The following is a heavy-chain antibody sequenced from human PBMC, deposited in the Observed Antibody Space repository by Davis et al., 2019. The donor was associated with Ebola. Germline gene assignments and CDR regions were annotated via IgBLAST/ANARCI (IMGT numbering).Heavy chain of an antibody. CDR2: ISSSSSTI. Sequence: PGGSLRLSCAASGFTFSTYNMNWVRQAPGKGLEWVSYISSSSSTISYADSVKGRFTISRDNAKNSLYLQMNSLRDEDTAVYYCARDSEGSRGYYPDYWGQGSLVTVSS. CDR3: ARDSEGSRGYYPDY. D-gene: IGHD3-22*01. J-gene: IGHJ4*02. V-gene: IGHV3-48*02. CDR1: GFTFSTYN.